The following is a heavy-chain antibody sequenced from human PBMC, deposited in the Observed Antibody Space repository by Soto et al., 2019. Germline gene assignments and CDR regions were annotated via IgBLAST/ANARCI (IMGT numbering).Heavy chain of an antibody. Sequence: EVQLVESGGGLVKPGGSLRLSCAASGFTFSNAWMSWVRQAPGKGLEWVGRIKSKTDGGTTDYAAPVKGRFTISRDDSKNTRYMQMISLKTEDTAVYYCTTVGASSYYDILTGYYAAAYDLDYWGQGTLVTVSS. CDR3: TTVGASSYYDILTGYYAAAYDLDY. CDR1: GFTFSNAW. J-gene: IGHJ4*02. V-gene: IGHV3-15*01. CDR2: IKSKTDGGTT. D-gene: IGHD3-9*01.